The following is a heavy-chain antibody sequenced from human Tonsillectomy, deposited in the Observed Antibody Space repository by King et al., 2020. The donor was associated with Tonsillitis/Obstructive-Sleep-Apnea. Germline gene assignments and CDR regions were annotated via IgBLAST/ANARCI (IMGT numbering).Heavy chain of an antibody. Sequence: VQLVESGGGLVQPGGSLRLSCAASGFTFSSYWMSWVRQAPGKGLEWVANIKQDGSEKYYVDSVKGRFTISRDNAKNSLYLQMNSLRAEDTAVYYCARDYCSSTSCYDYYMDVWGKGTTVTVSS. J-gene: IGHJ6*03. CDR3: ARDYCSSTSCYDYYMDV. D-gene: IGHD2-2*01. CDR2: IKQDGSEK. CDR1: GFTFSSYW. V-gene: IGHV3-7*04.